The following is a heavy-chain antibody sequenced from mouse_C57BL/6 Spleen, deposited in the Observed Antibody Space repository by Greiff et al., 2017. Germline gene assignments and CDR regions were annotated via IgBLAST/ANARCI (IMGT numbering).Heavy chain of an antibody. J-gene: IGHJ4*01. Sequence: QVQLQQPGAELVRPGSSVKLSCKASGYTFTSYWMHWVKQRPIQGLEWIGNIDPSDSATHYNQKFKDKATLTVDKSSSTAYMQLSSLTSEDSAVYYCARSPYYYGSSYVAMDYWGQGTSVTVSS. CDR2: IDPSDSAT. V-gene: IGHV1-52*01. CDR3: ARSPYYYGSSYVAMDY. D-gene: IGHD1-1*01. CDR1: GYTFTSYW.